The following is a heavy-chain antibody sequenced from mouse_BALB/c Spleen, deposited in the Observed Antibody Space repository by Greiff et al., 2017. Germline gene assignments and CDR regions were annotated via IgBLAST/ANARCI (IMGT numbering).Heavy chain of an antibody. CDR2: IWGDGST. CDR3: ARNYYGSSYSAWFAY. CDR1: GFSLTGYG. D-gene: IGHD1-1*01. V-gene: IGHV2-6-7*01. Sequence: VQGVESGPGLVAPSQSLSITCTVSGFSLTGYGVNWVRQPPGKGLEWLGMIWGDGSTDYNSALKSRLSISKDNSKSQVFLKMNSLQTDDTARYYCARNYYGSSYSAWFAYWGQGTLVTVSA. J-gene: IGHJ3*01.